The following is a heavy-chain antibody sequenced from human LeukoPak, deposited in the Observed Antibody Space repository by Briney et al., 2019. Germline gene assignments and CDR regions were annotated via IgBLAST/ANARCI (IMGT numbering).Heavy chain of an antibody. J-gene: IGHJ4*02. CDR3: AKAAPRIAVASLYYFDY. D-gene: IGHD6-19*01. CDR2: ISGSGGST. CDR1: GFTFSSYA. Sequence: PGGSLRLSCAASGFTFSSYAMSWVRQAPGKGLEWVSAISGSGGSTYYADSVKGRFTISRDNSKNTLYLQMNSLRAEDTAVYYCAKAAPRIAVASLYYFDYWGQGTLVTVSS. V-gene: IGHV3-23*01.